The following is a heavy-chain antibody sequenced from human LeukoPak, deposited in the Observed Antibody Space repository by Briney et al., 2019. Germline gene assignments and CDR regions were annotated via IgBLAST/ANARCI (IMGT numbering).Heavy chain of an antibody. CDR1: GFTFSSYE. Sequence: PGGSLRLSCAASGFTFSSYEMNWVRQAPGKGLEWVSYISSSGSTIYYADSVKGRFTISRDNAKNSLYLQMNSLRAEGTAVYYCARKLYCSSTSCYDHYFDYWGQGTLVTVSS. CDR2: ISSSGSTI. CDR3: ARKLYCSSTSCYDHYFDY. J-gene: IGHJ4*02. D-gene: IGHD2-2*01. V-gene: IGHV3-48*03.